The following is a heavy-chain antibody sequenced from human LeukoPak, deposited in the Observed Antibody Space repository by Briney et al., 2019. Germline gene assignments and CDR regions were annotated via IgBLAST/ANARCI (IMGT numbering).Heavy chain of an antibody. CDR3: ARGPPYGSRSDFFDY. J-gene: IGHJ4*02. Sequence: GGPLRLSCGASGFTFSSHWMTWVRQAPGKGLEWVASVKEDVSEKYYVDSVKGRFTISRDNAENSLYLQMNSLKVEDTAVYYCARGPPYGSRSDFFDYWGQGTLVTVSS. CDR1: GFTFSSHW. CDR2: VKEDVSEK. D-gene: IGHD3-10*01. V-gene: IGHV3-7*01.